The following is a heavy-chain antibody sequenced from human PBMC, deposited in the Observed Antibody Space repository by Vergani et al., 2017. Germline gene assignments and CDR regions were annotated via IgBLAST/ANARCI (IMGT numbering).Heavy chain of an antibody. V-gene: IGHV3-9*01. CDR1: GITFWKFG. CDR3: AREMSNEGFDY. CDR2: ISWNSGAV. Sequence: EVDLVESGGGLAQPGGSLRLSCEASGITFWKFGMHWVRQGPGKGLEWVSGISWNSGAVDYADSVRDRFTISRDNAKNSLFLEMSSLKVEDTGVYYCAREMSNEGFDYWGQGTRVTVS. D-gene: IGHD4-11*01. J-gene: IGHJ4*02.